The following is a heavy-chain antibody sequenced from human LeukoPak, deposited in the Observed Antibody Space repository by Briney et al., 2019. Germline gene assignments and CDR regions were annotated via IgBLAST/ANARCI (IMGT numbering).Heavy chain of an antibody. D-gene: IGHD6-19*01. CDR3: ARDGGWYAAFDH. Sequence: PGGSLRLSCAASGFTFSDYYMSWIRQAPGKGLEWVSYISGSSKYINYADSVKGRFTISRDNSKNTLYLQMNSLRAEDTAVYYCARDGGWYAAFDHWGQGTLVTVSS. CDR2: ISGSSKYI. V-gene: IGHV3-11*05. CDR1: GFTFSDYY. J-gene: IGHJ4*02.